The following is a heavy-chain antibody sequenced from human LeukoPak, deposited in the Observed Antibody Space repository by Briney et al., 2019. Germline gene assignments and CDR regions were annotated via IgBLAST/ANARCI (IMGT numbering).Heavy chain of an antibody. CDR3: AKDRPNYYESNGHYYRRDGDS. D-gene: IGHD3-22*01. CDR2: TSSGGDYT. CDR1: GFTFSSYG. Sequence: PGGSLRLSCAASGFTFSSYGMHRVRQAPGKGLEWVSSTSSGGDYTYYVGSVKGRFTISRDNSKNTLYLQMNSLRAEDTATYYCAKDRPNYYESNGHYYRRDGDSWGQGTLVTVSS. V-gene: IGHV3-23*01. J-gene: IGHJ5*01.